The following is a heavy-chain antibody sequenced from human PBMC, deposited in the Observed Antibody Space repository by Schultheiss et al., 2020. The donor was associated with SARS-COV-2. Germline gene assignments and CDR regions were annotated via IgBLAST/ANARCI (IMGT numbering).Heavy chain of an antibody. V-gene: IGHV3-7*03. D-gene: IGHD5-12*01. J-gene: IGHJ4*02. CDR2: IKQDGSEK. CDR3: ARAEVYSGYDCNFDY. CDR1: GFTFSSYW. Sequence: GESLKISCAASGFTFSSYWMSWVRQAPGKGLEWVANIKQDGSEKYYVDSVKGRFTISRDNAKNSLYLQMNSLRAEDTAVYYCARAEVYSGYDCNFDYWGQGTLVTVSS.